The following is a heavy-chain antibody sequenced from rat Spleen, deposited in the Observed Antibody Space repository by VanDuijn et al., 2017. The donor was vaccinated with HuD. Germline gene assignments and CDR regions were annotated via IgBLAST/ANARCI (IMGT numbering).Heavy chain of an antibody. D-gene: IGHD1-11*01. J-gene: IGHJ2*01. Sequence: EVQLVESGGGLVQPGRSLKLSCAASGFTFSDYNMAWVRQAPKKGLEWVATIIYDGSSTYYRDSVKGRFTISRDNAKSTLYLKMDSLRSEDTATYYCATPLINYGGSVDYWGQGVMVTVSS. V-gene: IGHV5-7*01. CDR2: IIYDGSST. CDR1: GFTFSDYN. CDR3: ATPLINYGGSVDY.